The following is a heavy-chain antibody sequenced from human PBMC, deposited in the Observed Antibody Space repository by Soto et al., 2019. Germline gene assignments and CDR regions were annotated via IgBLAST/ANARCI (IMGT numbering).Heavy chain of an antibody. J-gene: IGHJ6*02. CDR3: ATGPEIPVADYSYYYYGMDV. CDR1: GGTLSNYA. V-gene: IGHV1-69*01. CDR2: IIPIFDTA. Sequence: QVQLVQSGAEVKKPGSSVKVSCKASGGTLSNYAISWVRQAPGQGLEWMGGIIPIFDTANDAQKFQGRVSITEDESTSTAYMELSSLRSEDTAVYYCATGPEIPVADYSYYYYGMDVWGQGTTVTVSS. D-gene: IGHD6-19*01.